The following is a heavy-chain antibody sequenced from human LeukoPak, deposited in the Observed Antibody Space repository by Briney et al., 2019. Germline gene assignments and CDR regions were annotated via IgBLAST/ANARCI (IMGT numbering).Heavy chain of an antibody. D-gene: IGHD3-10*01. V-gene: IGHV4-34*01. Sequence: SETLSLTCAVYGGSFSGYYWSWIRQPPGKGLEWIGEINYSGSTNYNPSLKSRVTISVDTSKNQFSLKLSSVTAAGTAVYYCARGFSSGSTYYFDYWGQGTLVTVSS. CDR1: GGSFSGYY. J-gene: IGHJ4*02. CDR3: ARGFSSGSTYYFDY. CDR2: INYSGST.